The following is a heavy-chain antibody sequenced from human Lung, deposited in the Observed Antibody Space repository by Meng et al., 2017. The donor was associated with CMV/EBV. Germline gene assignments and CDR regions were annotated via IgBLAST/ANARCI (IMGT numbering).Heavy chain of an antibody. Sequence: ASXXVSXKASGYPFTDYFVHWVRQAPGQGLEWMAYIIPNSGGTSYAQKFQGRVTVTRDTSVSTAYMELRNLKSDDTAVYYCARTRKTNSGAGPENSWGQGKXV. J-gene: IGHJ5*02. CDR1: GYPFTDYF. V-gene: IGHV1-2*02. D-gene: IGHD7-27*01. CDR2: IIPNSGGT. CDR3: ARTRKTNSGAGPENS.